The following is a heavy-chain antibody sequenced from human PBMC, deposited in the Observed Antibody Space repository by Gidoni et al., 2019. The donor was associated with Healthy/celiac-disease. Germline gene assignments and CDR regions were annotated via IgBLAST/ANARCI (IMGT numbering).Heavy chain of an antibody. D-gene: IGHD1-1*01. CDR3: AKDISMAGGTMEAFDI. V-gene: IGHV3-9*01. J-gene: IGHJ3*02. Sequence: EVQLVESGGGLVQPGRSLRLSCAASGFHFDDYAMHWVRQAPGKGLEWGSGISWNSGSIGYADSVKGRFTISRDNAKNSLYLQMNSLRAEDTDLYYCAKDISMAGGTMEAFDIWGQGTMVTVSS. CDR1: GFHFDDYA. CDR2: ISWNSGSI.